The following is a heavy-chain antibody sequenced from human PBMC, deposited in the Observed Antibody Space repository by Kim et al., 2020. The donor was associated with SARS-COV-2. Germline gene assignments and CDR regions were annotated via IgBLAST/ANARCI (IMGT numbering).Heavy chain of an antibody. Sequence: AESLEGRFTLSRDNAKNTLYRQMDSLRAEETAVYYCARVSSGYYYGMDVWGRGTTVTVSS. J-gene: IGHJ6*02. D-gene: IGHD1-26*01. V-gene: IGHV3-74*01. CDR3: ARVSSGYYYGMDV.